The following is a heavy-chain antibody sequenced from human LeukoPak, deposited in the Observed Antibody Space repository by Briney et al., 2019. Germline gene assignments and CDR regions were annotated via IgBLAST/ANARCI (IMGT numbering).Heavy chain of an antibody. CDR1: GFTFSSYW. CDR2: IHSDGIGT. V-gene: IGHV3-74*01. CDR3: ARDQGSFDY. J-gene: IGHJ4*02. Sequence: PGGSLRRSCAASGFTFSSYWMHWIRQAPGKGLVWVSRIHSDGIGTSYADSVRGRFTISRDNAKNTVYLQMNSLRAEDTAVYYCARDQGSFDYWGQGTLVTVSS.